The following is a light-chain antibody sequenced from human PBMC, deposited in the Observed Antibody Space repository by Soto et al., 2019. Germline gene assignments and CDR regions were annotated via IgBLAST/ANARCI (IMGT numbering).Light chain of an antibody. CDR2: DVS. J-gene: IGKJ5*01. CDR3: QQYNKWPLIT. Sequence: IQLAPSPPPLSGSVGDKGTLTCRASQSINRWLAWYQQKPGKAARLLIHDVSSLESGVSSRFSGSGSGTEFTLTISSLQPDDFANYYCQQYNKWPLITFGQGTRLEI. V-gene: IGKV1-5*01. CDR1: QSINRW.